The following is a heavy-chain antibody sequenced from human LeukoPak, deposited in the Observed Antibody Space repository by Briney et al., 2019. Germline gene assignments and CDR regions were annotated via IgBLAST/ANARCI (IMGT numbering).Heavy chain of an antibody. V-gene: IGHV2-5*01. Sequence: SGPTLVKPTQTLTLTCTFSGFSLSTSGVGVGWLHPPPGKALEWLALIYWNDDKRYSPSLKSRLTITKDTSKNQVVLTMTNMDPVDTATYYCAHSGTVTTPHDAFDIWGQGTMVTVSS. J-gene: IGHJ3*02. CDR1: GFSLSTSGVG. D-gene: IGHD4-17*01. CDR3: AHSGTVTTPHDAFDI. CDR2: IYWNDDK.